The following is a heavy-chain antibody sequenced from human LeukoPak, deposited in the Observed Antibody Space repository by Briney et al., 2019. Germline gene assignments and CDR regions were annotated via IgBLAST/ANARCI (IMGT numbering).Heavy chain of an antibody. J-gene: IGHJ6*02. V-gene: IGHV1-18*01. CDR2: ISAYNGNT. CDR1: GYTFTSYG. CDR3: ARDHFLTMVPYYYYGMDV. Sequence: GASVKVSCKASGYTFTSYGISWVRQAPGQGLEWMGWISAYNGNTNYAQKLQGRVTMTTDTSTSTAYMELRSLRSDDTAVYYCARDHFLTMVPYYYYGMDVWGQGTTVTVSS. D-gene: IGHD3-10*01.